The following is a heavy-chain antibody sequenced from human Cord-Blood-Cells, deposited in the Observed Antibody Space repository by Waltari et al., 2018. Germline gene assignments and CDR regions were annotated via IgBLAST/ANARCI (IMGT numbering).Heavy chain of an antibody. Sequence: QMQLVQSGAEVKKSGSSVKVSCKASGGTFSSYAISWVRQAPGQGLEWMGGIIRIVGTANYAQKFQGRVTMTADEATSTAYMELSSLRSEYTAVYYCSSYCTNGVCYAFDIWGQGTMVTVSS. CDR2: IIRIVGTA. V-gene: IGHV1-69*01. CDR1: GGTFSSYA. CDR3: SSYCTNGVCYAFDI. D-gene: IGHD2-8*01. J-gene: IGHJ3*02.